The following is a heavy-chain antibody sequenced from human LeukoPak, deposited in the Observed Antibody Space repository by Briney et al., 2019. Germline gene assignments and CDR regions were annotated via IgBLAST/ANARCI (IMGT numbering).Heavy chain of an antibody. J-gene: IGHJ4*02. V-gene: IGHV4-59*01. Sequence: SETLSLTCAVYGGSFSSYYWSWIRQPPGKGLEWIGYIYYSGTTNYNPSLKSRVTISVDTSKNQFSPKLSSVTAADTAVYYCARGVYIAAAQYAYWGQGTLVTVSS. CDR2: IYYSGTT. CDR3: ARGVYIAAAQYAY. CDR1: GGSFSSYY. D-gene: IGHD6-13*01.